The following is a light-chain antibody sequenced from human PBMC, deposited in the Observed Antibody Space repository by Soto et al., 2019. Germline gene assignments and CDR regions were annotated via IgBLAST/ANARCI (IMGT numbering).Light chain of an antibody. CDR1: QSVSSW. J-gene: IGKJ4*01. CDR3: LQHNSYPRELT. Sequence: DIQMTQSPSSLSASVGDRVTITCRASQSVSSWLAWYQQKPGKAPKLLIYDASSLESGVPSRFSGSGSGTEFTLTISSLQPEDFATYYCLQHNSYPRELTFGGGTKVDIK. V-gene: IGKV1-5*01. CDR2: DAS.